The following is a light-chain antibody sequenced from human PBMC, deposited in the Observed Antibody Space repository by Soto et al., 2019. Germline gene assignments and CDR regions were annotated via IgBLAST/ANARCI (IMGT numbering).Light chain of an antibody. CDR2: WAS. J-gene: IGKJ1*01. V-gene: IGKV4-1*01. Sequence: DIVMTQSPDSLAVSLGERATINCKSSQNILYSSNNKNYLAWYQHKLGQPPRLLIYWASTRDSGVPDRFSGSGSGTDFTLTINSLQPEDLAVYYCQQYYSIPWTFGQGTKVEIK. CDR1: QNILYSSNNKNY. CDR3: QQYYSIPWT.